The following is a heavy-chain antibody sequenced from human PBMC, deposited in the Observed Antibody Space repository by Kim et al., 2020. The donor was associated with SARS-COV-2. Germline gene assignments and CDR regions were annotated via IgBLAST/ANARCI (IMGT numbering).Heavy chain of an antibody. CDR3: AKEQGVLVWLLTN. D-gene: IGHD3-3*01. CDR1: GFIFKDYG. V-gene: IGHV3-33*06. CDR2: IFDDGSET. Sequence: GGSLRLSCEASGFIFKDYGMHWVRQAPGKGPEWVAMIFDDGSETYYADSVKGRFTISRDNSKNTLFLQMNSLRAEDTAVYYCAKEQGVLVWLLTNWGQGTLVRVSS. J-gene: IGHJ4*01.